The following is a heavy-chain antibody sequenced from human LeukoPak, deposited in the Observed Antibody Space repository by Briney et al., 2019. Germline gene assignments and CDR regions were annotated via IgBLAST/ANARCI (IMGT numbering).Heavy chain of an antibody. Sequence: ASVKVSCKASGYTFTSYGISWVRQAPGQGLEWMGWISAYNGNTNYAQKLQGRVTMTTDTSTSTAYMELRSLRSDDTAVYYCARGRVGVAIAVAGTPPENWGQGTLVTVSS. CDR3: ARGRVGVAIAVAGTPPEN. J-gene: IGHJ4*02. CDR1: GYTFTSYG. CDR2: ISAYNGNT. V-gene: IGHV1-18*01. D-gene: IGHD6-19*01.